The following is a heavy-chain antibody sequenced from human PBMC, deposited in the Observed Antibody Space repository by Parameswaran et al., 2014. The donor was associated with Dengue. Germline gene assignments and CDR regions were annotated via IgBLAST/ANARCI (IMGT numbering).Heavy chain of an antibody. Sequence: PGKGLEWIGSIYYSGSTYYNPSLKSRVTISVDTSKNQFSLKLSSVTAADTAVYYCARDSKFVSSISRWGQGTLVTVSS. CDR2: IYYSGST. CDR3: ARDSKFVSSISR. J-gene: IGHJ4*02. D-gene: IGHD6-13*01. V-gene: IGHV4-39*02.